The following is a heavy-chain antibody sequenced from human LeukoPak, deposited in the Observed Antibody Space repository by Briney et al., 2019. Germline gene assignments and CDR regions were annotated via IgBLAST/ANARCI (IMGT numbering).Heavy chain of an antibody. J-gene: IGHJ4*02. CDR1: GFTVSSNSW. Sequence: PGGSLRLSCAASGFTVSSNSWMSWVRQAPGKGLEWVANINHDGSEKYYVDSVKGRFTISRDSAKNSLYLQMNSPRVEDTAVYYCARATNWGKLDYWGQGTLVTVSS. CDR2: INHDGSEK. D-gene: IGHD7-27*01. V-gene: IGHV3-7*01. CDR3: ARATNWGKLDY.